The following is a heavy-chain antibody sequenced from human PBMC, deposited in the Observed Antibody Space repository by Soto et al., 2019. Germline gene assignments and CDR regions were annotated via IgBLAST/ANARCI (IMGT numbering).Heavy chain of an antibody. CDR3: AKGVEGYVVSSFDS. CDR2: ITSSGSST. Sequence: EVQLLESGGGGVQPGGSLRLSCAASGFIFSDYAMTWVRQTPGKGLEWVSAITSSGSSTYFADSLKGRITIPRDNSKNTLSLQMDSLRVEDTAIYYCAKGVEGYVVSSFDSWGQGALVTVSS. D-gene: IGHD5-12*01. CDR1: GFIFSDYA. J-gene: IGHJ4*02. V-gene: IGHV3-23*01.